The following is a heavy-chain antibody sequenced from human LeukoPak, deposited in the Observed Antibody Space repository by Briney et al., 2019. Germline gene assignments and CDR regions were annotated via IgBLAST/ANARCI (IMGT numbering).Heavy chain of an antibody. Sequence: ASVKVSCKASGYTFTSYDINWVRQATGQGLEWMGWMNPNSGNTGYAQKFQGRVTMTRNTSISTAYMELSSLRSEDTAVYYCARGLRYYDFWSGYMSNWFDPWGQGTLVTVSS. D-gene: IGHD3-3*01. CDR1: GYTFTSYD. CDR2: MNPNSGNT. J-gene: IGHJ5*02. V-gene: IGHV1-8*01. CDR3: ARGLRYYDFWSGYMSNWFDP.